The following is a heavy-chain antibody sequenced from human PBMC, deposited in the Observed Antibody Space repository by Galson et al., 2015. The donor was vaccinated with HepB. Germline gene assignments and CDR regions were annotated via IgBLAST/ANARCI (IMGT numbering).Heavy chain of an antibody. Sequence: SVKVSCKASGYTFTSYDVSWVRQAPGQGLEWMGWISGNNGDPNYAQKLRGRVTVTTDTSTSTAYMELRSLRSDDTAVYYCARGGGSSARGMDVWGQGTTVTVSS. CDR2: ISGNNGDP. J-gene: IGHJ6*02. CDR3: ARGGGSSARGMDV. CDR1: GYTFTSYD. D-gene: IGHD1-26*01. V-gene: IGHV1-18*04.